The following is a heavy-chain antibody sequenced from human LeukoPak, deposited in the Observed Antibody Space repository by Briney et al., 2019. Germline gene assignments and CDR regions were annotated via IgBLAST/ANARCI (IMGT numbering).Heavy chain of an antibody. CDR2: ISGSGGST. CDR3: AISPAAGPFPPNY. Sequence: GGSLRLSCAASGLTFSSYAMSWVRQAPGKGLEWVSAISGSGGSTYYADSVKGRFAISRDNSKNTLYLQMNSLRVEDTAVYYCAISPAAGPFPPNYWGQGTLVTVSS. V-gene: IGHV3-23*01. CDR1: GLTFSSYA. J-gene: IGHJ4*02. D-gene: IGHD6-13*01.